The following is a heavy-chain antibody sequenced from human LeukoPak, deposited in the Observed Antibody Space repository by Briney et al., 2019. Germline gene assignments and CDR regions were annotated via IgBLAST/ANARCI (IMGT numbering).Heavy chain of an antibody. CDR2: ITSSSNTI. CDR3: ARRKDWCTSSSCHFDS. D-gene: IGHD2-2*01. J-gene: IGHJ4*02. V-gene: IGHV3-48*01. Sequence: PGGSLRLSCAASGFTFSSYNMNWVRQAPGQGLEWVSYITSSSNTIYYADSVKGRFTISRDNGKNSLFLQMNSLRAEDTAVYYCARRKDWCTSSSCHFDSWGQGTLVTVSS. CDR1: GFTFSSYN.